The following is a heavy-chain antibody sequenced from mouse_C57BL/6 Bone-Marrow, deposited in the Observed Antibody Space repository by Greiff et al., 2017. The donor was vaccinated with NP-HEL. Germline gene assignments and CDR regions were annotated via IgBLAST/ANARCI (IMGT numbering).Heavy chain of an antibody. D-gene: IGHD2-1*01. Sequence: EVKVVESGGGLVKPGGSLKLSCAASGFTYSSYAMSWVRQTPEKRLAWVATISDGGSYTYYPDNVKGRFTISRDNAKNNLYLQMSHLKSEDTAMYYCARDYYYGNWYFDVWGTGTTVTVSS. CDR1: GFTYSSYA. CDR3: ARDYYYGNWYFDV. CDR2: ISDGGSYT. J-gene: IGHJ1*03. V-gene: IGHV5-4*01.